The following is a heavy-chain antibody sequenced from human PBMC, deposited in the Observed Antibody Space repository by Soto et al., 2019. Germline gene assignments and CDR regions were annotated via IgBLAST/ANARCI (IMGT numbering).Heavy chain of an antibody. V-gene: IGHV4-59*08. D-gene: IGHD3-16*01. CDR1: GGSISSYY. Sequence: SETLSLTCTVSGGSISSYYWSWIRQPPGKGLEWIGYIYYSGSTNYNPSLKSRVTISVDTSKNQFSLKLSSVTAADTAVYYCARADMITSHLPGVAFDIWAQGTMVTVSS. J-gene: IGHJ3*02. CDR3: ARADMITSHLPGVAFDI. CDR2: IYYSGST.